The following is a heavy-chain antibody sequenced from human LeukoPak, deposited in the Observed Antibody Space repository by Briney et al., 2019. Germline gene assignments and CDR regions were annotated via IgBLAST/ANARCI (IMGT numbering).Heavy chain of an antibody. CDR2: IYHSGST. J-gene: IGHJ5*02. D-gene: IGHD3-10*01. Sequence: PSGTLSLTCAVSGGSISSSNWCSWVRQPPGTGLEWSGEIYHSGSTNYNPSLKSRVTISVDKSKNQFSLKLSSVTAADTAVYYCARGITMVPGLDWFDPWGQRTLVTVSS. CDR1: GGSISSSNW. V-gene: IGHV4-4*02. CDR3: ARGITMVPGLDWFDP.